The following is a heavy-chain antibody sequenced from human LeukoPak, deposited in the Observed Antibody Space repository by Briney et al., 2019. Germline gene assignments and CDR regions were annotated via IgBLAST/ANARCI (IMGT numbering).Heavy chain of an antibody. Sequence: KSSETLSLTCAVYGGSFSGYYWSWIRQPPGKGLEWIGEINHSGSTNYNPSLKSRVTISVDTSKNQFSLKLSSVTAADTAVYYCARGRFPGYCSSTSCYRPKGDAFDIWGQGTMVTVSS. J-gene: IGHJ3*02. CDR3: ARGRFPGYCSSTSCYRPKGDAFDI. CDR1: GGSFSGYY. V-gene: IGHV4-34*01. CDR2: INHSGST. D-gene: IGHD2-2*01.